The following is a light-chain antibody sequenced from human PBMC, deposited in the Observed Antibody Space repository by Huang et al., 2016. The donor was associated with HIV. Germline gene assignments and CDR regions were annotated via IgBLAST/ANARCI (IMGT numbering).Light chain of an antibody. CDR2: GAS. CDR1: QSVSDN. CDR3: LQYNSWPRT. Sequence: EIVMTQSPATLSVSPGERATLSCRASQSVSDNLAWYQQKSGQAPRLLIDGASTRATGIPARFSGSVSGTEFTLTISSLQSEDDGVYCCLQYNSWPRTFGQGTKVEIK. J-gene: IGKJ1*01. V-gene: IGKV3-15*01.